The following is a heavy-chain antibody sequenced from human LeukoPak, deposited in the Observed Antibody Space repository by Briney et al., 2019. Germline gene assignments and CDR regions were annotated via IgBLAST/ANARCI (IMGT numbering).Heavy chain of an antibody. D-gene: IGHD6-13*01. CDR3: AAAVAAAPGAY. CDR2: ISSSSSYI. J-gene: IGHJ4*02. V-gene: IGHV3-21*01. CDR1: GFTFSSYS. Sequence: PGGSLRLSCAASGFTFSSYSMNWVRQAPGKGLEWVSSISSSSSYIYYADSVKGRFTISRDNAKNSLYLQMNSLRAEDTAVYYCAAAVAAAPGAYWGQGTLVTVSS.